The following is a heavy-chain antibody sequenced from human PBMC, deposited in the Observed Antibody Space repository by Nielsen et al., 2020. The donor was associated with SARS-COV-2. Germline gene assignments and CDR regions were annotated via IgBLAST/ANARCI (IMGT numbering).Heavy chain of an antibody. J-gene: IGHJ6*03. Sequence: SETLSLTCTVSGCSISSYYWSWIRQPPGKGLEWIGYIYYSGSTNYNPSLKSRVTISVDTSKNQFSLKLSSVTAADTAVYYCARGHSSPSWYYYMDVWGKGTTVTVSS. CDR3: ARGHSSPSWYYYMDV. V-gene: IGHV4-59*01. CDR1: GCSISSYY. D-gene: IGHD6-13*01. CDR2: IYYSGST.